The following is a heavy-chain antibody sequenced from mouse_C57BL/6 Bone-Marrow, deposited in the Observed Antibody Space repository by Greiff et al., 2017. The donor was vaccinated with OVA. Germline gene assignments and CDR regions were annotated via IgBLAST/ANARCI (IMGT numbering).Heavy chain of an antibody. CDR3: ARDRLRGAY. CDR1: GFTFSSYA. CDR2: ISDGGSYT. V-gene: IGHV5-4*01. J-gene: IGHJ3*01. Sequence: EVQLVESGGGLVKPGGSLKLSCAASGFTFSSYAMSWVRQTPEKRLEWVATISDGGSYTYYPDNVKGRFTISRDNAKNNLYLQMSHLKSEDTAMYYCARDRLRGAYWGQGTLVTVSA. D-gene: IGHD3-2*02.